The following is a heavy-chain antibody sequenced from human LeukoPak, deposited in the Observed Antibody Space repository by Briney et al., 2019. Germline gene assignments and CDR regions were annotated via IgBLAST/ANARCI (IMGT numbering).Heavy chain of an antibody. V-gene: IGHV4-30-4*01. Sequence: KSSESLSLTCTVSGGSISSGDYYWGWIRQPPGKGLEWIGDIYYSGSTYYNPSLKSRVTISVDTSKNQFSLKLSSVTAADTAVYYCARMRFLEWLLFDYWGQGTLVTVSS. CDR1: GGSISSGDYY. J-gene: IGHJ4*02. CDR2: IYYSGST. CDR3: ARMRFLEWLLFDY. D-gene: IGHD3-3*01.